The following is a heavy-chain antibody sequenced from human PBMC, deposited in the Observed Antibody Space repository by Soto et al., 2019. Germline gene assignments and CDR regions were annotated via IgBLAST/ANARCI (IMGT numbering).Heavy chain of an antibody. CDR1: GGSISDSNW. CDR3: VESNLRGFGLGP. V-gene: IGHV4-4*02. Sequence: QVQLQESGPGLVQPSGTLSLTCAVSGGSISDSNWWSWVRQSPGKGLEWIGEIYHVGSTNYNPSLKSRISMSVDKYKSQFSLTLSSVTAADTAIYYCVESNLRGFGLGPWGQGTLVTVSS. J-gene: IGHJ5*02. D-gene: IGHD1-1*01. CDR2: IYHVGST.